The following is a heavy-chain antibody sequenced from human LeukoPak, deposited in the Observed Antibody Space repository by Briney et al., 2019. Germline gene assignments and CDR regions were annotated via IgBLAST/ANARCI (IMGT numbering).Heavy chain of an antibody. V-gene: IGHV3-53*01. CDR2: IYSGGST. CDR3: ARVRGSFYFDY. D-gene: IGHD1-26*01. J-gene: IGHJ4*02. CDR1: GFTVSSNY. Sequence: GGSLRLSCAASGFTVSSNYMSWVRQAPGKGLEWVSVIYSGGSTYYADSVKGRFTISRDNSKNTLYLQMNSLRADDTAVYYCARVRGSFYFDYWGQGALVTVSS.